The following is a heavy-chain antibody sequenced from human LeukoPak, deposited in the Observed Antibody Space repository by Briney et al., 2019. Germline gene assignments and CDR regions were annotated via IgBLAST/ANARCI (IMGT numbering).Heavy chain of an antibody. D-gene: IGHD2-2*01. CDR1: GYTFTGYY. V-gene: IGHV1-2*02. Sequence: ASVKVSCKASGYTFTGYYMHWVRQAPGQGLEWMGWINPNSGGTNYARKFQGRVTMTRDTSISTAYMELSRLRSGDTAVYYCASHPKAIVVVPAAIYYWGQGTLVTVSS. J-gene: IGHJ4*02. CDR3: ASHPKAIVVVPAAIYY. CDR2: INPNSGGT.